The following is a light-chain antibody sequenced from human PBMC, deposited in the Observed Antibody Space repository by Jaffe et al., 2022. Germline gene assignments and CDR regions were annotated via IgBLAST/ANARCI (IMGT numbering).Light chain of an antibody. CDR1: QNILSS. CDR3: QQSDSFPFT. Sequence: DIQMTQSPSSLSASVGDRVTITCRASQNILSSLNWYQQKPGKAPDLLILAASTLQSGVPSRFRGSKSGTEFTLTITSLQPEDFGTYYCQQSDSFPFTFGPGTKVDIK. CDR2: AAS. J-gene: IGKJ3*01. V-gene: IGKV1-39*01.